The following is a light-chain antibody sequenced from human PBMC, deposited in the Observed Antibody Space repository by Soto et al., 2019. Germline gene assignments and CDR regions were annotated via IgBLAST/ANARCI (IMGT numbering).Light chain of an antibody. J-gene: IGKJ1*01. Sequence: DLQMTQFPSSLSASVGDRLTISCRASQSISRYLNWYQQIPGKAPXXLIYDASSLESGVPSRFIVIGSGTDFPLPLSSLKPDDSATDDCQQYHSYWTFGQGTKVDI. CDR1: QSISRY. CDR2: DAS. V-gene: IGKV1-5*01. CDR3: QQYHSYWT.